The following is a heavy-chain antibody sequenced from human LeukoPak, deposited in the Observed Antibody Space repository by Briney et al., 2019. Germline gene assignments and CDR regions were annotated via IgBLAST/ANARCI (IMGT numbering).Heavy chain of an antibody. V-gene: IGHV4-39*07. CDR3: AKGAGGFSYYNWFDP. J-gene: IGHJ5*02. CDR2: IYYSGTT. CDR1: GGSISSSPYY. D-gene: IGHD5-18*01. Sequence: PSEALSLTCTVSGGSISSSPYYWGWIRQPPGKGLEWIGSIYYSGTTHYNPSLESRVTISVDTSKNQFSLKLASVTAADTAIYYCAKGAGGFSYYNWFDPWGQGTLVTVSS.